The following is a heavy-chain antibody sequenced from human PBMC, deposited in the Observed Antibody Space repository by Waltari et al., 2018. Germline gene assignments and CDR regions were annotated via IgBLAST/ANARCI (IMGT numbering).Heavy chain of an antibody. V-gene: IGHV3-23*01. J-gene: IGHJ4*02. CDR1: GFTFNTYA. CDR2: TSAGGIT. D-gene: IGHD3-22*01. CDR3: ARADRSTWYLDS. Sequence: EVQLLESGGGLVQPGGSLRLSCAASGFTFNTYAMAWVRQAPGKGLEWVSSTSAGGITYHADSLKDRFTISRDNSKNTLYLQMNSLRAEDTAVYYCARADRSTWYLDSWGQGTLVTVSS.